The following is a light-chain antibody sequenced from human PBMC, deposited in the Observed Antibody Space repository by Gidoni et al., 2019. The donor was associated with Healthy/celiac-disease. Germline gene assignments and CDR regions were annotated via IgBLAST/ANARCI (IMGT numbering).Light chain of an antibody. J-gene: IGKJ4*01. Sequence: VMTQSPATLSVSLGDRATLSCRPSQSISDNLAWYQQKPGQAPRLLIYGASTRATGIPARFSGSGSGTEFTLTISSLQSEDFAIYYCQQYNTWPPVTFGGGTKVEIK. CDR2: GAS. CDR1: QSISDN. CDR3: QQYNTWPPVT. V-gene: IGKV3-15*01.